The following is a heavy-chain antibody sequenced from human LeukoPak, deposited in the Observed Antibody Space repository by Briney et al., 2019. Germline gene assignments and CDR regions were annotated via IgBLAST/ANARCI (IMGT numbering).Heavy chain of an antibody. CDR2: IYYSGST. V-gene: IGHV4-59*12. CDR3: ARLLWFGDQSVGNWFDP. CDR1: GGSISSYY. J-gene: IGHJ5*02. Sequence: PSETLSLTCTVSGGSISSYYWSWIRQPPGKGLEWIGYIYYSGSTNYNPSLKSRVTISVDTSKKQFSLKLSSVTAADTAVYYCARLLWFGDQSVGNWFDPWGQGTLVTVSS. D-gene: IGHD3-10*01.